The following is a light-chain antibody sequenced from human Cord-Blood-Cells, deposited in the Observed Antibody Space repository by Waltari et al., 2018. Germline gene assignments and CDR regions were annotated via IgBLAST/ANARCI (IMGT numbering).Light chain of an antibody. CDR2: YKSDADK. J-gene: IGLJ3*02. Sequence: QAVLTQTSSLSASPGASASLPCTLSSGINVGTYRIYWYQQKPGSPPQYLLKYKSDADKQQGSGVPSRFSGSNDASANAGILLISGLQSEDEADYYCMIWHSSAWVFGGGTKLTVL. CDR3: MIWHSSAWV. CDR1: SGINVGTYR. V-gene: IGLV5-45*02.